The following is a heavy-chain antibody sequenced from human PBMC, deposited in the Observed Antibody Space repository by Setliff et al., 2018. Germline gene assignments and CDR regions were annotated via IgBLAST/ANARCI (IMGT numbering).Heavy chain of an antibody. CDR2: ISDTTNFI. CDR1: GFTFGHYN. CDR3: ASYYYGSGSSYIPPHFDY. V-gene: IGHV3-21*01. Sequence: GSLSLSCTASGFTFGHYNMNWVRQAPGKGLEWVSSISDTTNFIYYADSVNGRFTISRDTAKNSLYLQMNSLRAEDSAVYYCASYYYGSGSSYIPPHFDYWGRGTLVTVSS. J-gene: IGHJ4*02. D-gene: IGHD3-10*01.